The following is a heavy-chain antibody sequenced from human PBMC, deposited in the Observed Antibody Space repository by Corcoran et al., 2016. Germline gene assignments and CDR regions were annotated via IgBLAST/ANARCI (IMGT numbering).Heavy chain of an antibody. CDR2: ITYDGSNK. D-gene: IGHD2-21*02. Sequence: QVQLVESGGGVVQPGRSLRLSCAASGFTFSSYGMHWVRQAPGKGLEWVAVITYDGSNKYYADSVKGRFTISRDNSKNTLYLQMNRLRAKDTAVYYCAKGGTYCGGDCYTFDYWGQGTLVTVSS. J-gene: IGHJ4*02. CDR3: AKGGTYCGGDCYTFDY. V-gene: IGHV3-30*18. CDR1: GFTFSSYG.